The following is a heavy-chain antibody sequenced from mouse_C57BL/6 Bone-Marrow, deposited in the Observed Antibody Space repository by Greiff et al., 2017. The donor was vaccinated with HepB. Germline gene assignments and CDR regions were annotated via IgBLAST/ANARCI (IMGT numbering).Heavy chain of an antibody. Sequence: QVQLQQPGAELVKPGASVKMSCKASGYTFTSYWITWVKQRPGQGLEWIADIYPGSGSTNYNEKFKSKATLTVDTSSSTAYMQLSSLTSEDSAVYYCARDYYYGSSYCWYFDVWGTGTTVTVSS. CDR2: IYPGSGST. CDR3: ARDYYYGSSYCWYFDV. J-gene: IGHJ1*03. CDR1: GYTFTSYW. V-gene: IGHV1-55*01. D-gene: IGHD1-1*01.